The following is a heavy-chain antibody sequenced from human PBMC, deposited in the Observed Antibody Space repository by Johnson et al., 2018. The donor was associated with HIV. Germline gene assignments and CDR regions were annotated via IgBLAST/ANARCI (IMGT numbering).Heavy chain of an antibody. CDR3: AKDKEYSSSPGAFDI. J-gene: IGHJ3*02. Sequence: QVQLVESGGGVVQPGRSLRLSCAASGFTFSSYGMHWVRQAPGKGLEWLAVIWYDGSNKYYADSVKGRFTISRDNSKNTLYLQMNSLRAEDTAVYYCAKDKEYSSSPGAFDIWGQGTMVTVSS. D-gene: IGHD6-6*01. V-gene: IGHV3-33*06. CDR1: GFTFSSYG. CDR2: IWYDGSNK.